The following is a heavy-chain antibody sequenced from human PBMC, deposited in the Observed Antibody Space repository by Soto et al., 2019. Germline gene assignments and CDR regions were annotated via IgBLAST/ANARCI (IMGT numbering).Heavy chain of an antibody. V-gene: IGHV3-30*18. CDR3: AKDSSGWYKAPAQALDY. D-gene: IGHD6-19*01. CDR1: GFTFSSYG. CDR2: ISYDGSNK. Sequence: PGGSLRLSCAASGFTFSSYGMHWVRQAPGKGLEWVAVISYDGSNKYYADSVKGRFTISRDNSKNTLYLQMNSLRAEDTAVYYCAKDSSGWYKAPAQALDYWGQGTLVTVSS. J-gene: IGHJ4*02.